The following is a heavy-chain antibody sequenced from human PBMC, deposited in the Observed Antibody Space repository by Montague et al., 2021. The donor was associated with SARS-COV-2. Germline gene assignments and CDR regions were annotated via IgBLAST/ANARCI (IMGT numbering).Heavy chain of an antibody. Sequence: SLRLSCAASGFTFSSYDMHWVRQATGKGLEWVSAIGTAGDTYYPGSVKGRFTISRENAKNSLYFQMNSLRAGDTAVYYCARAGLGGAYYYYYGMDVWGQGTTVTVSS. J-gene: IGHJ6*02. D-gene: IGHD4-23*01. CDR3: ARAGLGGAYYYYYGMDV. CDR1: GFTFSSYD. CDR2: IGTAGDT. V-gene: IGHV3-13*01.